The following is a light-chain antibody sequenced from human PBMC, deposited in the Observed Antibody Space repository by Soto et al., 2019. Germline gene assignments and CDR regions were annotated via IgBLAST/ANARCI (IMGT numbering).Light chain of an antibody. Sequence: EIVLTQSPATLSLSTGERATLSFRASQSVNSHLAWYQQKPGQAPRLLIYDASNRATGIPARFSGSGSGTDFTLTISSLETEDFAVYYCQQRSNWITFGQGTRLEIK. V-gene: IGKV3-11*01. J-gene: IGKJ5*01. CDR1: QSVNSH. CDR2: DAS. CDR3: QQRSNWIT.